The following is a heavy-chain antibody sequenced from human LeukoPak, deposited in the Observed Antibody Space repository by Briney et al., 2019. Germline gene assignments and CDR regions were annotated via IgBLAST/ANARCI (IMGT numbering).Heavy chain of an antibody. CDR2: VRSDGSNK. V-gene: IGHV3-30*02. Sequence: GGSLRLSCAASGFTFSSYAMHWVRQAPGKGLDWVAFVRSDGSNKFYADSVKGRFTISRDNSKNTLSLQMNSLRAEDTAMYYCAKGGLKGTYYFDYWGQGTLVTVSS. D-gene: IGHD1-14*01. CDR1: GFTFSSYA. CDR3: AKGGLKGTYYFDY. J-gene: IGHJ4*02.